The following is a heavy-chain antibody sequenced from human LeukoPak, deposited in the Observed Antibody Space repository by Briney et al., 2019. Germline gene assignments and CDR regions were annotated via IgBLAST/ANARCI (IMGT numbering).Heavy chain of an antibody. CDR3: ARDVGAIYYHYYMDV. V-gene: IGHV4-59*01. J-gene: IGHJ6*03. D-gene: IGHD3-16*01. CDR1: GGSISNDH. CDR2: IYHSVNT. Sequence: SETLSLTCTVSGGSISNDHWSCIRHRPGKGLEWIGFIYHSVNTNYNPSLKSRVTISVDTSKNQFSLKLSSVTAAYTAVYYCARDVGAIYYHYYMDVWGKGTTVTVSS.